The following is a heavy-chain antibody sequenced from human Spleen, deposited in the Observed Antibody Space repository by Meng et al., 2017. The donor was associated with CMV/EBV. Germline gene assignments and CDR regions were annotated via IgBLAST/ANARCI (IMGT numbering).Heavy chain of an antibody. CDR2: IKQDGSEK. CDR3: ARDEGDDYSTPSGGMDV. J-gene: IGHJ6*02. V-gene: IGHV3-7*01. Sequence: GESLKISCAASGFTFSSYWMSWVRQAPGKGLEWVANIKQDGSEKYYVDSVRGRFTISRDNAKNSLYLQMNSLRAEDTAVYYCARDEGDDYSTPSGGMDVWGQGTTVTVSS. D-gene: IGHD4-11*01. CDR1: GFTFSSYW.